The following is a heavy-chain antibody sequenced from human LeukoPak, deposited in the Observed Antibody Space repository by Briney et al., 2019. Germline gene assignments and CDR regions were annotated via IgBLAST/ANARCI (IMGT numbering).Heavy chain of an antibody. CDR1: GYTFTSYG. J-gene: IGHJ4*02. CDR2: ISAYNGNT. CDR3: ARARATKVVGFSFDY. V-gene: IGHV1-18*01. D-gene: IGHD1-26*01. Sequence: VASVKVSCKASGYTFTSYGISWVRQAPGQGLEWMGWISAYNGNTNYAQKLQGRVTMTTDTSTSTAYMELRSLRSDDTGVDYCARARATKVVGFSFDYWGQGTLVTGSS.